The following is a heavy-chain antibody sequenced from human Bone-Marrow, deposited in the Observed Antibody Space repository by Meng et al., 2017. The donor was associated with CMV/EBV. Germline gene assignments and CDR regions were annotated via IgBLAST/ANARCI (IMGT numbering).Heavy chain of an antibody. D-gene: IGHD3-22*01. CDR2: VDVDGGTI. Sequence: GESLKISCAASGFTFTDYYMSWIRQAPGKGLEWVSYVDVDGGTIFYADSVKGRFTISRDNAKNTLYLQMNSLGAEDTAVYYCAREYRLKYDSSGFDFWGQGTLVTVSS. V-gene: IGHV3-11*04. J-gene: IGHJ4*02. CDR3: AREYRLKYDSSGFDF. CDR1: GFTFTDYY.